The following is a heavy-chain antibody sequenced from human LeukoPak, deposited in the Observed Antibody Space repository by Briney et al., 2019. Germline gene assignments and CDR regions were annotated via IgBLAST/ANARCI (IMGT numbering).Heavy chain of an antibody. CDR3: ARDGDYVWGSYRYTWFDP. V-gene: IGHV3-30-3*01. CDR1: RFTFSSYA. CDR2: ISYDGSNK. J-gene: IGHJ5*02. Sequence: PGRSLRLSCAASRFTFSSYAMHWVRQAPGKGLEWVAVISYDGSNKYYADSVKGRFTISRDNAKNSLYLQMNSLRAEDTAVYYCARDGDYVWGSYRYTWFDPWGQGTLVTVSS. D-gene: IGHD3-16*02.